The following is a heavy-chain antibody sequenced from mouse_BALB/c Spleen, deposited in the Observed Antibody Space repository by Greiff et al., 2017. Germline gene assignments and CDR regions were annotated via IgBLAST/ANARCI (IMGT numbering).Heavy chain of an antibody. CDR3: ARNYDYDGNAMDY. D-gene: IGHD2-4*01. CDR2: ISSGSSTI. V-gene: IGHV5-17*02. J-gene: IGHJ4*01. CDR1: GFTFSSFG. Sequence: EVQVVESGGGLVQPGGSRKLSCAASGFTFSSFGMHWVRQAPEKGLEWVAYISSGSSTIYYADTVKGRFTISRDNPKNTLFLQMTSLRSEDTAMYYCARNYDYDGNAMDYWGQGTSVTVSS.